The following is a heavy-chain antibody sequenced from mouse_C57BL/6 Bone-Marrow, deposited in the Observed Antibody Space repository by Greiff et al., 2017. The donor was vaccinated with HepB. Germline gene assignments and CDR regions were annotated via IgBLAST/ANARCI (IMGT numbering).Heavy chain of an antibody. Sequence: VQLVESGGGLVQPKGSLKLSCAASGFTFNTYAMHWVRQAPGKGLEWVARIRSKSSNYATYYADSVKDRFNISRDDSQSMLYLQMNNLKTEDTAMYYGVRGDGYYEDWYFDVWGTWTTVTVSS. CDR1: GFTFNTYA. V-gene: IGHV10-3*01. J-gene: IGHJ1*03. CDR3: VRGDGYYEDWYFDV. CDR2: IRSKSSNYAT. D-gene: IGHD2-3*01.